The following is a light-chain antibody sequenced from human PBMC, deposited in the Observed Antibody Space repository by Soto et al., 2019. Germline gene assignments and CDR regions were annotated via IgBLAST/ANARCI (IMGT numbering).Light chain of an antibody. Sequence: EIVLTQSPGTLSLSPGERATLSCRASQSVSSSYLAWYQQKPGQAPRLLIYDASNRATGIPARFSGSGSGTDFTLTISSLEPEDFAVYYCQQRSNWPPGKYTFGQGTELEIK. CDR2: DAS. CDR3: QQRSNWPPGKYT. CDR1: QSVSSSY. J-gene: IGKJ2*01. V-gene: IGKV3-11*01.